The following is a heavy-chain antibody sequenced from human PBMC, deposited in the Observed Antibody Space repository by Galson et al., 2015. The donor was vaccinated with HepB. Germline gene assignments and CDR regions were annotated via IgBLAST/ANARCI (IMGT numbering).Heavy chain of an antibody. V-gene: IGHV3-23*01. Sequence: SLRLSCAASGFTFSSYAMSWVRQAPGKGLEWISAITGSGGNTYYADSVKGRFTISRDNSKNTLSLQMNSLRAEDTAVYYCAKDGYYSKYEWGQGTLVTVSS. J-gene: IGHJ4*02. CDR3: AKDGYYSKYE. CDR2: ITGSGGNT. D-gene: IGHD4-11*01. CDR1: GFTFSSYA.